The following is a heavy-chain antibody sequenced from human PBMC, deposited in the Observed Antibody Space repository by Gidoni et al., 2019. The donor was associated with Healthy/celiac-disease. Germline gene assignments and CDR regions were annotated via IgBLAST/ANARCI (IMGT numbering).Heavy chain of an antibody. CDR3: ARRDGMATIPDI. D-gene: IGHD5-12*01. Sequence: QVQLVESGGGLVKPGGYLRPPCAASGFPFSDYYMSWIRQAPGKGLEWVSYISSSGSTIYYADSVKGRFTISRDNAKNSLYLQMNSLRAEDTAVYYCARRDGMATIPDIWGQGTMVTVSS. V-gene: IGHV3-11*01. CDR1: GFPFSDYY. CDR2: ISSSGSTI. J-gene: IGHJ3*02.